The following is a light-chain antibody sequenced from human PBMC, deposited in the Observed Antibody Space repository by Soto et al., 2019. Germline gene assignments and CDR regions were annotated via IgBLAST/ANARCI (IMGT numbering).Light chain of an antibody. V-gene: IGLV2-14*01. J-gene: IGLJ2*01. CDR1: SSDVGGYNY. CDR2: DVS. Sequence: QSALTQPASVSGSPGQSITISCTGTSSDVGGYNYVSWYQQHPGKAPKLMIYDVSNRPSGVSNRFSGSKSGNTASLTISGLQAGDEADYYCSSYTSSSTLRVFGGGTKVTVL. CDR3: SSYTSSSTLRV.